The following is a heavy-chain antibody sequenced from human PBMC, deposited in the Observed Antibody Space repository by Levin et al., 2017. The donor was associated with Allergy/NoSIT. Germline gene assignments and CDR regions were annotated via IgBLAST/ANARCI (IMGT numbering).Heavy chain of an antibody. D-gene: IGHD1-14*01. J-gene: IGHJ6*02. CDR1: GFTFGDYA. V-gene: IGHV3-49*04. Sequence: PGGSLRLSCTASGFTFGDYAMSWVRQAPGKGLEWVGFIRSKAYGGTTEYAASVKGRFTISRDDSKSIAYLQMNSLKTEDTAVYYCTRESEIRRGPLYYYGMDVWGQGTTVTVSS. CDR2: IRSKAYGGTT. CDR3: TRESEIRRGPLYYYGMDV.